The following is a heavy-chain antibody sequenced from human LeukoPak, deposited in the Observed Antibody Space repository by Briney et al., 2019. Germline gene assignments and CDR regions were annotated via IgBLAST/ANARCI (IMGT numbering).Heavy chain of an antibody. V-gene: IGHV4-39*01. CDR3: ARQGVVVEEINWFDP. Sequence: PSETLSLTCTVSGGSISSSSYYWGWIRQPPGKGLEWIGSIYYIGSTYYNPSLKRRVTISVDTSKNQFSLKLSSVTAADTAVYYCARQGVVVEEINWFDPWGQGTLVTVSS. J-gene: IGHJ5*02. CDR1: GGSISSSSYY. CDR2: IYYIGST. D-gene: IGHD2-15*01.